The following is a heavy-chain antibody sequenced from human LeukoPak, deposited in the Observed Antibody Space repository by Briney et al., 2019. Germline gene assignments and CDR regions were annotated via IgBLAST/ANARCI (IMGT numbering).Heavy chain of an antibody. CDR2: IKSKTDGGTT. J-gene: IGHJ4*02. V-gene: IGHV3-15*07. Sequence: PGGSLRLSCAASGFTFTNAWMHWVRQAPGKGLEWVGRIKSKTDGGTTDYAAPVEGRFTISRDDSKNTLYLQMNSLRIEDTGLYYCTTRRLDSNGYDDWGQGTLVTVST. CDR3: TTRRLDSNGYDD. CDR1: GFTFTNAW. D-gene: IGHD3-22*01.